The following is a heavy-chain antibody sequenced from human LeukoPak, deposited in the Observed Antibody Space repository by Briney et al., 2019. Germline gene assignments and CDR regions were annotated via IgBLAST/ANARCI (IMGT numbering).Heavy chain of an antibody. V-gene: IGHV5-51*01. J-gene: IGHJ4*02. CDR1: GYSFTSYW. CDR2: IYPGDSDT. D-gene: IGHD2-15*01. Sequence: GESLKISCKGSGYSFTSYWIGWVRQMPGKGLEWMGIIYPGDSDTRYSPSFQGQVTISADKSISTAYLQWSSLKASDTAMYYCARLRYCSDGNCYPDYWGQGTLVTVSS. CDR3: ARLRYCSDGNCYPDY.